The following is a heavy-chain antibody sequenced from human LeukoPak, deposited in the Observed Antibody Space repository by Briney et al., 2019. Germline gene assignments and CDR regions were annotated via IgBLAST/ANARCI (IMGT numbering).Heavy chain of an antibody. CDR1: GDSVSSNSAT. CDR3: ARGPSYFQH. CDR2: TYYRSEWYK. V-gene: IGHV6-1*01. J-gene: IGHJ1*01. Sequence: SQTLSLTCAISGDSVSSNSATWNWIRQSPSRGLEWLGRTYYRSEWYKYYAVSVKGRITINPDASKNQFSLQLNSVTPEDTAVYYCARGPSYFQHWGQGTLVTGSS.